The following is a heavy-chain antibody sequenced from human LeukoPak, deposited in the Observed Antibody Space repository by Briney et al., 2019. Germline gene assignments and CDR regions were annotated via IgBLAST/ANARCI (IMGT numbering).Heavy chain of an antibody. CDR2: IYTSGST. CDR1: GGSLSSYY. J-gene: IGHJ3*02. D-gene: IGHD3-16*01. CDR3: ASGGGGVLGSAFDI. V-gene: IGHV4-4*07. Sequence: SETLSLTCTVAGGSLSSYYRSWVRQPAGKGLEWIGRIYTSGSTNYNPSLKSRVTMSVDASKNQFSLKLSSVTAADTAVYYCASGGGGVLGSAFDIWGQGTMVTVSS.